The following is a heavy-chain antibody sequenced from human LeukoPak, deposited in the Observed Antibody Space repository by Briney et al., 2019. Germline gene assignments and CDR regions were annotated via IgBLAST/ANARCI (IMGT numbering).Heavy chain of an antibody. V-gene: IGHV1-69*06. J-gene: IGHJ6*04. CDR1: GGSFRRYA. Sequence: SVKVSCKASGGSFRRYAFTWVRQAPGQGLEWMGGIMPVLDTGSYAQGFQGRVTITADRPTSTAYMELRSLRPEDTALYYCAARDNGNDLLSYHAMDVWGNGTTVTVSS. D-gene: IGHD1-1*01. CDR2: IMPVLDTG. CDR3: AARDNGNDLLSYHAMDV.